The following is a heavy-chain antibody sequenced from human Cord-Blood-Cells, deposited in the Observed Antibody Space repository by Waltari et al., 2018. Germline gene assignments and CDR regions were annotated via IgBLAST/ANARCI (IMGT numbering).Heavy chain of an antibody. CDR1: GGSFSGYY. D-gene: IGHD3-22*01. J-gene: IGHJ6*02. Sequence: QVQLQQWGAGLLKPSETLSLTCAVYGGSFSGYYWSWIRQPPGKGLEWIGEINHSGSTNYNPSLKSRVTISVATSKNQFSLKLSSVTAADTAVYYCAREGGRNYYDSSGYYYYYGMDVWGQGTTVTVSS. CDR2: INHSGST. CDR3: AREGGRNYYDSSGYYYYYGMDV. V-gene: IGHV4-34*01.